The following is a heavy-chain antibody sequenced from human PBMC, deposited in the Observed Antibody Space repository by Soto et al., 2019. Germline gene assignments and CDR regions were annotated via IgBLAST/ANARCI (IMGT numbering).Heavy chain of an antibody. D-gene: IGHD2-2*01. Sequence: SLRLSCAVSGFTLDDYTMHWVRPAPGKGLEWVSGVGWNGGDIVYADSVKGRFTVSRDNTRNSLYLEVNSLTTEDTAIYFCAKERAVVVPVSTSYFHYYGLDVWGQGTTVTVSS. CDR1: GFTLDDYT. J-gene: IGHJ6*02. V-gene: IGHV3-9*01. CDR2: VGWNGGDI. CDR3: AKERAVVVPVSTSYFHYYGLDV.